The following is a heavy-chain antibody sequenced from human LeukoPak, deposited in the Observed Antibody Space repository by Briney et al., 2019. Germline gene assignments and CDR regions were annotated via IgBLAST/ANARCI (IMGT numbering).Heavy chain of an antibody. Sequence: GASVKVSCKASGYTFTSYDINWVRQATGQGLEWMGWMNPNSGNTGYAQKFQGRVTITRNTSISTAYMELSSLRSEDTAVYYCARGLRYCSSTSCYHWFDPWGQGTLVTVSS. CDR3: ARGLRYCSSTSCYHWFDP. CDR1: GYTFTSYD. V-gene: IGHV1-8*01. J-gene: IGHJ5*02. D-gene: IGHD2-2*01. CDR2: MNPNSGNT.